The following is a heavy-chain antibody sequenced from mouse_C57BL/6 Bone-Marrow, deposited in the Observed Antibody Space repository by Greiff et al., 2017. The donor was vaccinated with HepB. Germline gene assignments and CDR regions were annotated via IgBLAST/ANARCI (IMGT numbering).Heavy chain of an antibody. CDR1: GYTFTSYW. D-gene: IGHD2-4*01. V-gene: IGHV1-64*01. CDR2: IHPNSGST. J-gene: IGHJ3*01. CDR3: ASDYTWFAY. Sequence: VQLQQPGAELVKPGASVKLSCKASGYTFTSYWMHWVKQRPGQGLEWIGMIHPNSGSTNYNEKFKRKATLTVDKSSSTAYMQLSSLTSEDSAVYYCASDYTWFAYWGQGTLVTVSA.